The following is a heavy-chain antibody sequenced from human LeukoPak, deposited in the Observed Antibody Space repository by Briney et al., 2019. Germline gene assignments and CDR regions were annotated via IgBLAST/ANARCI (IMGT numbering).Heavy chain of an antibody. D-gene: IGHD5-18*01. CDR2: ISYDGSNK. V-gene: IGHV3-30-3*01. CDR1: GFTFSSDA. CDR3: ARVDRGYSYDSFDY. J-gene: IGHJ4*02. Sequence: GRSLRLSCAASGFTFSSDAMHWVRQAPGKGLEWVAVISYDGSNKYYADSVKGRFTISRDNSKNTLYLQMNSLRAEDTAVYYCARVDRGYSYDSFDYWGQGTLVTVSS.